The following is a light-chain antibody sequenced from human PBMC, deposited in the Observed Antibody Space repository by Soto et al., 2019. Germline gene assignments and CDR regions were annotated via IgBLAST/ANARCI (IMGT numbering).Light chain of an antibody. CDR3: QSYDTSLSGVI. CDR2: ADN. J-gene: IGLJ2*01. CDR1: SSNIGAGYD. Sequence: QSVLTQTPSVSGAPGQKITMSCTGSSSNIGAGYDVHWYQQIPGAAPRLLIYADNNRPSGVPDRFSASKSGTSASLAITGLQGEDGANYYCQSYDTSLSGVIFGAGTQLTV. V-gene: IGLV1-40*01.